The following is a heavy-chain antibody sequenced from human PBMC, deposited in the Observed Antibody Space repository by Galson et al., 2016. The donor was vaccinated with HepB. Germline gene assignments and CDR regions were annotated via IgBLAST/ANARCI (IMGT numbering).Heavy chain of an antibody. CDR3: ARKKLSIATDSTPVLES. CDR1: GFAFSNYA. V-gene: IGHV3-23*01. D-gene: IGHD2-15*01. Sequence: SLRLSCAASGFAFSNYAMTWVRQIPGRRLEWVAGTSSSANSIYYADSVKGRFTISRDNSINTRFLYMNSLRAEDTGVYFCARKKLSIATDSTPVLESWGQGTLVTVSS. J-gene: IGHJ4*02. CDR2: TSSSANSI.